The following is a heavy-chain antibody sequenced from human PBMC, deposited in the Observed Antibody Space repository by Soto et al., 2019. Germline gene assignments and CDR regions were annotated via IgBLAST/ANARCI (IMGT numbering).Heavy chain of an antibody. CDR1: GGSISSAGYY. D-gene: IGHD6-19*01. V-gene: IGHV4-31*03. J-gene: IGHJ4*02. Sequence: QVQLQESGPGLVKPSQTLSLTCTISGGSISSAGYYCTWIRQHPGKGLEWIGYIYYSGSTYYNPSLKSRVTMSVDTSKNQVSRKLSSVSDADTAVEYGATDTSGHYHFHYGGQGTQGTVSS. CDR3: ATDTSGHYHFHY. CDR2: IYYSGST.